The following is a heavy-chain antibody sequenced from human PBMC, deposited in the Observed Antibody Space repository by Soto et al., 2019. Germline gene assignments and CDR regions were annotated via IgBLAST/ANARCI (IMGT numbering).Heavy chain of an antibody. V-gene: IGHV3-74*01. CDR3: TSDTFGLRDS. J-gene: IGHJ4*02. D-gene: IGHD3-10*01. CDR2: IDPHGTGI. Sequence: GSLRLSCSASDFAFSTYWTHWVRQAPGKGLVWVSRIDPHGTGITYANSVKGRFTISRDNAKNTVYLQMNSLRPEDTAIYYCTSDTFGLRDSWGQGTLVTVSS. CDR1: DFAFSTYW.